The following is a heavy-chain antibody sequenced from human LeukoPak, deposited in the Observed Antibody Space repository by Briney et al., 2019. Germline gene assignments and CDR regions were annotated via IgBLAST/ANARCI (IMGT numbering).Heavy chain of an antibody. CDR1: GFTFSGYW. Sequence: PGGSLRLSCAASGFTFSGYWMHWVRRAPGKGLAWVSRINTDESSTDYADSVRGRFTISRDNAKNTLYLQMNSLRAEDTAVYYCARAASSTRVTYMDVWGKGTTVTVSS. V-gene: IGHV3-74*01. J-gene: IGHJ6*03. D-gene: IGHD2-21*02. CDR3: ARAASSTRVTYMDV. CDR2: INTDESST.